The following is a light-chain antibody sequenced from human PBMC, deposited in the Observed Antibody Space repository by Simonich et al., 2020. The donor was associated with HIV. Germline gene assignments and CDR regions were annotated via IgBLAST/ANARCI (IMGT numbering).Light chain of an antibody. CDR3: QQYNEWPQT. CDR1: ESISSN. CDR2: GAS. V-gene: IGKV3-15*01. Sequence: EIVLTQSPATLSLSPGERATLSGRASESISSNLAWYQQKPGQGPRLLIYGASTRDTGIPARFSGSGSGTEFTLTISSMQSGDFALYYCQQYNEWPQTFGGGTKVEIK. J-gene: IGKJ4*01.